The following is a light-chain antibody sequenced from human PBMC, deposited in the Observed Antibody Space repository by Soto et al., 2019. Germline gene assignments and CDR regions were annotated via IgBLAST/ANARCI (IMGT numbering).Light chain of an antibody. V-gene: IGKV3-11*01. CDR1: QSVSSY. CDR2: DAS. Sequence: EIVLTQSPATLSLSPGERATLSCRASQSVSSYLAWYQQKPGQAPRLLIYDASNRATGIPARFSGSGSGTGFALTISSLEPEAFAVYYCQQRSNWPPLYTFGQGTKLEIK. CDR3: QQRSNWPPLYT. J-gene: IGKJ2*01.